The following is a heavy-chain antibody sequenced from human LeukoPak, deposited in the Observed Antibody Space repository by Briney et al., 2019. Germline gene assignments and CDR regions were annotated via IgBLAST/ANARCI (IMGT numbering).Heavy chain of an antibody. Sequence: GASVKVSCKASGYTFTGYYMHWVRQAPGQGLEWMGWINPNSGGTNYAQKFQGRVTMTRDTSISTAYMELSRLRSDDTAVYYCARVRRRSGSRHGEGLLDYWGQGTLVTVSS. CDR2: INPNSGGT. CDR3: ARVRRRSGSRHGEGLLDY. J-gene: IGHJ4*02. V-gene: IGHV1-2*02. D-gene: IGHD1-26*01. CDR1: GYTFTGYY.